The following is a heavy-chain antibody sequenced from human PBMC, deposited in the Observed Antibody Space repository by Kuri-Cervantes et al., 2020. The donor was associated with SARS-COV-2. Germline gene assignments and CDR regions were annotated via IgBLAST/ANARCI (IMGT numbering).Heavy chain of an antibody. V-gene: IGHV4-34*01. D-gene: IGHD5-24*01. Sequence: GSLSPSCAAYGGSFSGYYWSWIRQLPGNGLEWIGEINHSGSTNYNPSPKSRVTISVDTSKNQFSLKLSSVTAGDTAVYYCARRDGGLGGWAFDIWGQGTMVTVSS. CDR1: GGSFSGYY. CDR3: ARRDGGLGGWAFDI. CDR2: INHSGST. J-gene: IGHJ3*02.